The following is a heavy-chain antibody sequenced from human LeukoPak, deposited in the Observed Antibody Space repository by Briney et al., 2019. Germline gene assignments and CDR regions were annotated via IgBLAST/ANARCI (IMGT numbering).Heavy chain of an antibody. D-gene: IGHD2/OR15-2a*01. Sequence: GSLRLSCAASGFTFSSYAMSWVRHAPGKGLDWVATIVSDGYKAYYADSVKGRFAVSRDNSQNTVHLQMNSLRAEDTATYYCAKEIVFLFGDPWGQGALVTVSS. CDR1: GFTFSSYA. V-gene: IGHV3-23*01. CDR3: AKEIVFLFGDP. J-gene: IGHJ5*02. CDR2: IVSDGYKA.